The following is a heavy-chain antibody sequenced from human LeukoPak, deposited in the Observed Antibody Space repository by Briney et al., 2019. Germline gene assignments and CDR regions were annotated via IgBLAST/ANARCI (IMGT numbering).Heavy chain of an antibody. J-gene: IGHJ4*02. D-gene: IGHD5-12*01. V-gene: IGHV3-74*01. CDR2: SSTDGRTT. Sequence: GGSLRLSCAASGFTLSTYSMHWVRQAPGKGLVWVSRSSTDGRTTTYVDSVKGRFTISRDNARNSMYLQMNSLRAEDTAVYYCARWDIRGTAHQLDYWGQGTLVTVSS. CDR3: ARWDIRGTAHQLDY. CDR1: GFTLSTYS.